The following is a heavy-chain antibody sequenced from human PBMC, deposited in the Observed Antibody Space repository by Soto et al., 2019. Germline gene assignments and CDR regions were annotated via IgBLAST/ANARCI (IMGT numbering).Heavy chain of an antibody. CDR1: GFTFSNYA. J-gene: IGHJ3*02. V-gene: IGHV3-30*18. D-gene: IGHD4-17*01. Sequence: QVQLVESGGGVVQPGRSLRLSCAASGFTFSNYAMHWVRQAPGKGLEWVAVISYAGTTQYYADPVKGRFTISRDNSKNTLYLQMNSLRDEDTALYHCANGGGMTTVTTPAFDIWGQGTMVTVSS. CDR3: ANGGGMTTVTTPAFDI. CDR2: ISYAGTTQ.